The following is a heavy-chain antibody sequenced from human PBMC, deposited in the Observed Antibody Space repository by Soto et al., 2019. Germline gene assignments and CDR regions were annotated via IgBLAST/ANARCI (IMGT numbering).Heavy chain of an antibody. Sequence: GGSLRLSCAASGSSFSSFWMHWARQAPGKGLVWVAHIHNDGSRTSYADSVKGRFTISRDNAKNTLYLQMNSLRAEDTAMYYCARDFGEVGSTAAFDIWGQGTMVTVSS. CDR1: GSSFSSFW. CDR3: ARDFGEVGSTAAFDI. CDR2: IHNDGSRT. D-gene: IGHD1-26*01. J-gene: IGHJ3*02. V-gene: IGHV3-74*01.